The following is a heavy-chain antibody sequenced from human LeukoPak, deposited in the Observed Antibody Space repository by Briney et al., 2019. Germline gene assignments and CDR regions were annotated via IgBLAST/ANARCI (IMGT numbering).Heavy chain of an antibody. J-gene: IGHJ5*02. V-gene: IGHV1-2*02. CDR3: AGEDCSSTSCYFPFLGWFDP. CDR1: GYTFTGYY. Sequence: GASVKVSCKASGYTFTGYYMHWVRQAPGQGLEWMGWINPNSGGTNYAQKFQGRVTMTRDTSISTAYMELSRLRSDDTAVYYCAGEDCSSTSCYFPFLGWFDPWGQGTLVTVSS. CDR2: INPNSGGT. D-gene: IGHD2-2*01.